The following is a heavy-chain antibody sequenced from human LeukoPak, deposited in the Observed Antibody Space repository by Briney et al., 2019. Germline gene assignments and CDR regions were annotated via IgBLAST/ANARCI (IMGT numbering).Heavy chain of an antibody. CDR1: GGSISSSSYY. V-gene: IGHV4-61*03. Sequence: PSETLSLTCTVSGGSISSSSYYWGWIRQPPGKGLEWIGYVYSSGSTNYNPFLKSRVTISVDTSKNHFSLKLSSVTAADTAVYYCAREVAHTNYLHFDYWGQGTLVTVSS. J-gene: IGHJ4*02. CDR3: AREVAHTNYLHFDY. D-gene: IGHD4-11*01. CDR2: VYSSGST.